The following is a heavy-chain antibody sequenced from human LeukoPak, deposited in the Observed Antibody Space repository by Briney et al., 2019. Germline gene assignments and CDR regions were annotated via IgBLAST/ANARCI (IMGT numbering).Heavy chain of an antibody. CDR2: IFYNGNT. CDR3: AREGSDFWAEGTPPL. V-gene: IGHV4-38-2*02. Sequence: SETLSLTCAVSGYSISSGHHWGWIRQPPGKGLEWIGHIFYNGNTYYNPSLQSRVTMSVDTSKNQFSLRMTSVTTADTAVYYCAREGSDFWAEGTPPLWGQGTLVIVS. J-gene: IGHJ4*02. CDR1: GYSISSGHH. D-gene: IGHD3-3*01.